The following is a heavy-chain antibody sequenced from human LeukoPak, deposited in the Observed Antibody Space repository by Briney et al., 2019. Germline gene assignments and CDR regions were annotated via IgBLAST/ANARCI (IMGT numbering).Heavy chain of an antibody. Sequence: GGSLRLSCAASGFTFSSYAMSWVRQAPGKGLEWVSAISGSGGSTYYADSVRGRFTISRDNSKNTLYLQRNSLRAEDTAVYYCAKASFYCSSTSCPSNYWGQGTLVTVSS. CDR3: AKASFYCSSTSCPSNY. D-gene: IGHD2-2*01. CDR1: GFTFSSYA. CDR2: ISGSGGST. V-gene: IGHV3-23*01. J-gene: IGHJ4*02.